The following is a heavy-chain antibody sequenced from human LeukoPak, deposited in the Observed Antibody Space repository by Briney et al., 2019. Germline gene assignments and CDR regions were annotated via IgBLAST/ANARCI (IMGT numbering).Heavy chain of an antibody. CDR2: INPNSGNT. CDR1: GYTFTSYD. Sequence: GASVKVSCKASGYTFTSYDINWVRQATGQGLEWMGWINPNSGNTGYAQKFQGRVTMTRNTSISTAYMELSSLRSEDTAVYYCARGQLSPYDFGFDPWGQGTLVTVSS. V-gene: IGHV1-8*01. J-gene: IGHJ5*02. CDR3: ARGQLSPYDFGFDP. D-gene: IGHD3-3*01.